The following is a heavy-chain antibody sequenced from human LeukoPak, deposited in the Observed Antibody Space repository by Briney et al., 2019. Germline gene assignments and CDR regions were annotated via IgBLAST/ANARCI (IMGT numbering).Heavy chain of an antibody. Sequence: SETLSLTCTVPGGSISSGDYYWSWIRQPPGKGLEWIGYIYYSGSTYYNPSLKSRVTISVDTSKNQFSLKLSSVTAADAAVYYCARSVYSGLLYYFDYWGQGTLVTVSS. CDR3: ARSVYSGLLYYFDY. V-gene: IGHV4-30-4*08. CDR1: GGSISSGDYY. J-gene: IGHJ4*02. CDR2: IYYSGST. D-gene: IGHD1-26*01.